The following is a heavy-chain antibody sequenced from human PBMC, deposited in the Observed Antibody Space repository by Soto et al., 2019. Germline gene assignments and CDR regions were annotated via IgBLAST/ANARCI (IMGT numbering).Heavy chain of an antibody. J-gene: IGHJ6*02. Sequence: ASVKVSCKASGYTFTSYDINWVRQATGQGLEWMGWMNPNSGNTGYAQKFQGRVTISADKSISTAYLQWNSLKASDTAMYYCARPPYYGSGTRVDVWGQGTTVTVSS. V-gene: IGHV1-8*01. CDR2: MNPNSGNT. CDR1: GYTFTSYD. D-gene: IGHD3-10*01. CDR3: ARPPYYGSGTRVDV.